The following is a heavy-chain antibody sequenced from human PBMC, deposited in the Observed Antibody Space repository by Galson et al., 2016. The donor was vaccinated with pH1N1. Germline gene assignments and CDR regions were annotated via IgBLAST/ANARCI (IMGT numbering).Heavy chain of an antibody. CDR2: ISTGRRVV. V-gene: IGHV3-48*04. Sequence: SCAASGFIFSDYSFIWVRQAPGKGLEWLSYISTGRRVVQYADSVKGRLTISRDNAQRSVYLQINSLRLEDTAVYHCARLAYGDSFDSWGRGTLVAVSS. D-gene: IGHD4-17*01. J-gene: IGHJ4*02. CDR3: ARLAYGDSFDS. CDR1: GFIFSDYS.